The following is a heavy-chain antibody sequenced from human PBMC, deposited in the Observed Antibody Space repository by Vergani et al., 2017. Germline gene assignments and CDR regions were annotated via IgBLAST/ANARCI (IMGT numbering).Heavy chain of an antibody. CDR2: IYTSGST. CDR1: GGSISSYY. J-gene: IGHJ5*02. CDR3: ARVDDYVWGSYLDP. Sequence: QVQLQESGPGLVKPSETLSLTCTVSGGSISSYYWSWIRQPAAKGLEWIGRIYTSGSTNYNPSLKSRVTMSVDTSKNQFSLKLSSVTAADTAVYYCARVDDYVWGSYLDPWGQGTLVTVSS. D-gene: IGHD3-16*02. V-gene: IGHV4-4*07.